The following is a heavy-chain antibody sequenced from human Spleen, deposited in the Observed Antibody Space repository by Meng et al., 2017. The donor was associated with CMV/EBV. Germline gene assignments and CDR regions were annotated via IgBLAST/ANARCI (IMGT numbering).Heavy chain of an antibody. CDR3: ARIVYDFWSGYYRNYRYDVDV. J-gene: IGHJ6*02. D-gene: IGHD3-3*01. V-gene: IGHV3-21*01. CDR2: ISSSGTSI. Sequence: GESLKISCAASGFTFSSYNMNWVRQAPGKGLEWVSSISSSGTSIYYADSVTGRFTISRDNAKNSLYLQMNSLRAEDTAVYYCARIVYDFWSGYYRNYRYDVDVWGQGATVTVSS. CDR1: GFTFSSYN.